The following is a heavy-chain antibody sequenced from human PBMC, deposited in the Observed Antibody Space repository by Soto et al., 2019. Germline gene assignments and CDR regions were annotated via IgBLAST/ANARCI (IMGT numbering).Heavy chain of an antibody. D-gene: IGHD1-26*01. V-gene: IGHV3-33*01. CDR3: ARDYMWEPKFYFDY. CDR1: GFTFSSYG. Sequence: GGSLRLSCAASGFTFSSYGMHWVRQAPGKGLEWVAVIWYDGSNKYYADSVKGRFTISRDNSKNTLYLQMNSLRAEDTAVYYCARDYMWEPKFYFDYWGQGTLVTVSS. J-gene: IGHJ4*02. CDR2: IWYDGSNK.